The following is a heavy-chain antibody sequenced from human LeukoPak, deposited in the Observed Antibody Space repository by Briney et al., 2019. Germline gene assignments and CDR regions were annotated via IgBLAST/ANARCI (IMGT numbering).Heavy chain of an antibody. D-gene: IGHD2-2*01. Sequence: PSETLSLTCPVSGYSFTSGHYWGWIRQPPGKGLEWIGNIYHTGSTHYNPSLKSRVTISVDTSKNQFSLKLSSMTAADTAVYYCARYCSSTSCILRGFDYWGQGTLVTVSS. CDR3: ARYCSSTSCILRGFDY. J-gene: IGHJ4*02. CDR1: GYSFTSGHY. CDR2: IYHTGST. V-gene: IGHV4-38-2*01.